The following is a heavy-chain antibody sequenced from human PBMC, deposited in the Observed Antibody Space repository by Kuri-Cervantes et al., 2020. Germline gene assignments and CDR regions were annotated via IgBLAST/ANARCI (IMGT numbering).Heavy chain of an antibody. CDR1: GYTFTYRY. V-gene: IGHV1-45*02. CDR2: ITPFNGNT. Sequence: SVKDSCKASGYTFTYRYLHWVRQAPGQALEWLGWITPFNGNTNYAQKFQDRVTMTRDTSTGTAYMELSSLRSEDTAVYYCARFDRYSSSWYHYYYGMDVWGQRTTVTVSS. D-gene: IGHD6-13*01. CDR3: ARFDRYSSSWYHYYYGMDV. J-gene: IGHJ6*02.